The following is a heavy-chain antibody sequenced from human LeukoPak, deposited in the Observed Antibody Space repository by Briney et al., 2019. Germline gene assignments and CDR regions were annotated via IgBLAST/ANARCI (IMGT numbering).Heavy chain of an antibody. Sequence: PSQTLSLTCTVSGGSISSGSYYWSWIRQPAGKGLEWIGRIYTSGSTNYNPSLKSRVTISLDTSKNQFSLKLSSVTAADTAVYYCARGPYCGGDCYSHEYFQHWGQGTLVTVSS. D-gene: IGHD2-21*02. J-gene: IGHJ1*01. CDR3: ARGPYCGGDCYSHEYFQH. V-gene: IGHV4-61*02. CDR1: GGSISSGSYY. CDR2: IYTSGST.